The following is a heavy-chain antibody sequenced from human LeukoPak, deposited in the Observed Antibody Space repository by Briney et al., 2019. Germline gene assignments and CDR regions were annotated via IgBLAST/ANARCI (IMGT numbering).Heavy chain of an antibody. Sequence: SETLSLTCTVSGGSISSNYYYWGWIRQPPGKGLEWIGSIYYSGSTYYNPSLKSRVTISVDTSKNQFSLRLSSVTAADTAAYYCARQGRNSTGGQRWVDYWGQGTLVTVSS. J-gene: IGHJ4*02. V-gene: IGHV4-39*01. CDR1: GGSISSNYYY. CDR3: ARQGRNSTGGQRWVDY. D-gene: IGHD6-19*01. CDR2: IYYSGST.